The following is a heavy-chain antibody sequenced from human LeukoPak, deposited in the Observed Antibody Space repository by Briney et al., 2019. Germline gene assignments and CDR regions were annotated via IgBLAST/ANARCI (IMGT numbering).Heavy chain of an antibody. CDR3: ARQASTYYYDSSGYPPVDY. CDR1: GGSISSSSYY. Sequence: SETLSLTCTVSGGSISSSSYYWGWIRQPPGKGLEWIGSIYYSGSTYHNPSLKSRVTISVDTSKNQFSLKLSSVTAADTAVYYCARQASTYYYDSSGYPPVDYWGQGTLVTASS. J-gene: IGHJ4*02. D-gene: IGHD3-22*01. CDR2: IYYSGST. V-gene: IGHV4-39*01.